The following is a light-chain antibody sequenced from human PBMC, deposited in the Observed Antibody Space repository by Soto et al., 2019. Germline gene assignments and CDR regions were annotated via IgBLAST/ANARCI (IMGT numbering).Light chain of an antibody. J-gene: IGLJ3*02. CDR3: AAWDDSLNGLWV. CDR1: SSNIGSNT. CDR2: SNN. Sequence: QSVLTQPPSASGTPGQRGTISRSGSSSNIGSNTVNWYQQLPGTAPKLLIYSNNQRPSGVPDRFSGSKSGTSASLAISGLQSEDEADYYCAAWDDSLNGLWVFGGGTKLTVL. V-gene: IGLV1-44*01.